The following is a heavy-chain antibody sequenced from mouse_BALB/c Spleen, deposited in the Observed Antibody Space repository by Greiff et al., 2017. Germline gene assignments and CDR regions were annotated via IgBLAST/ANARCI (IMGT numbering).Heavy chain of an antibody. V-gene: IGHV1-77*01. CDR3: ERPIYYDYDGFAY. D-gene: IGHD2-4*01. CDR1: GYTFTDYV. J-gene: IGHJ3*01. CDR2: IYPGSGST. Sequence: QVQLQQSGPELVKPGASVKMSCKASGYTFTDYVISWVKQRTGQGLEWIGEIYPGSGSTYYNEKFKGKATLTADKSSNTAYMQLSSLTSEDSAVYFCERPIYYDYDGFAYWGQGTLVTVSA.